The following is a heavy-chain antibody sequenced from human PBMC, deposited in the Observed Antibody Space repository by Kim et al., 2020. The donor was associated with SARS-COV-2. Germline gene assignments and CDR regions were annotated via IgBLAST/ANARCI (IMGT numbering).Heavy chain of an antibody. D-gene: IGHD6-25*01. CDR3: TTDRSTNAAVDPFDF. V-gene: IGHV3-15*01. CDR1: GFTFSEAW. J-gene: IGHJ4*02. CDR2: ITSKSDDETT. Sequence: GGSLRLSCAASGFTFSEAWMSWVRQAPGKGLEWVGRITSKSDDETTDHATPVKDRFTISRDDSKNTLYLQMNSLKSEDTAVYYCTTDRSTNAAVDPFDFWGRGTLVAVSS.